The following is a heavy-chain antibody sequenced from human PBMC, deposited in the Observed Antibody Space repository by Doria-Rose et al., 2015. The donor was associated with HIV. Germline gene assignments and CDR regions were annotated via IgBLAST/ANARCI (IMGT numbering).Heavy chain of an antibody. J-gene: IGHJ4*02. CDR1: GVSLSSPGMR. V-gene: IGHV2-26*01. Sequence: QVTLKESGPVLVKPTETLTLTCTVSGVSLSSPGMRVSWIRQPPGKALEWLANTFSDDERSYKTSLKSRLTISRGTSKSQVVLTMTDMDPVDTATYYCARIKSSRWYHKYYFDFWGQGTLVIVSA. CDR3: ARIKSSRWYHKYYFDF. CDR2: TFSDDER. D-gene: IGHD6-13*01.